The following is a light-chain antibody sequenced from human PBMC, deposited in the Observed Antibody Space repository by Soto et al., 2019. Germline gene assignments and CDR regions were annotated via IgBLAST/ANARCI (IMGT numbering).Light chain of an antibody. CDR2: EVT. J-gene: IGLJ2*01. CDR1: SSDIGSYKY. V-gene: IGLV2-14*01. Sequence: QSVLTQPASVSGSPGQSITITCTGTSSDIGSYKYVSWYQQHPGKAPKLIIFEVTNRPSGISDRFSGSKSGNTASLTISGLQAEDEADYYCYSYTTTHTRIFGGGTKLTVL. CDR3: YSYTTTHTRI.